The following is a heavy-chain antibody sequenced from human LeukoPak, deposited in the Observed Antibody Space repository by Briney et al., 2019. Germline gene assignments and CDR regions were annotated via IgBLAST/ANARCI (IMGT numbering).Heavy chain of an antibody. D-gene: IGHD3-16*02. CDR3: ARDRGIYDYVWGSYRPFDY. V-gene: IGHV3-48*03. CDR2: ISSSGSTI. CDR1: GFTFSSYE. Sequence: GGSLRLSCAASGFTFSSYEMNWVRQAPGKGLEWVSYISSSGSTIYYADSVKGRFTISRDNAKNSLYLQMNSLRAEDTAIYYCARDRGIYDYVWGSYRPFDYWGQGTLVTVSS. J-gene: IGHJ4*02.